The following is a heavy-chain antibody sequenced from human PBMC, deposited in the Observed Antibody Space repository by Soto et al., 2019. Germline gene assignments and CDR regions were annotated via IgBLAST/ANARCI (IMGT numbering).Heavy chain of an antibody. J-gene: IGHJ4*02. CDR3: ATQIPDSATGPKFQYYFVS. CDR2: IDQSAYQT. V-gene: IGHV5-10-1*01. D-gene: IGHD2-15*01. CDR1: GYTCCRYW. Sequence: GVPLKISCKRCGYTCCRYWITWVSQKPRIRLEGLRLIDQSAYQTYYSPSFRGHPTISVAKSITTVFLQWISVSASDTSMYYCATQIPDSATGPKFQYYFVSWGQGAPVAVSS.